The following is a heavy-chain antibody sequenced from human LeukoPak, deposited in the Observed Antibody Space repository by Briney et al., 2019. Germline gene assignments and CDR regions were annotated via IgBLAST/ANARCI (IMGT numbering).Heavy chain of an antibody. D-gene: IGHD7-27*01. CDR1: GGSFSGYY. Sequence: SETLSLTCAVYGGSFSGYYWAWIRQPPGKGLEWIGEINQSGSTNYKPSLKSRVTISVDTSKNQFSLMLSSVTAADTAVYYCARREFPLLGPYFFDYWGQGTLVSVSS. CDR3: ARREFPLLGPYFFDY. V-gene: IGHV4-34*01. CDR2: INQSGST. J-gene: IGHJ4*02.